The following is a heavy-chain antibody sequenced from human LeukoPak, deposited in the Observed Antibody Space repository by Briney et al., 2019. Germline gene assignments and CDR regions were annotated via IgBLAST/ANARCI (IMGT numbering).Heavy chain of an antibody. D-gene: IGHD4-23*01. CDR1: GYTFTNYA. Sequence: ASVKVSCKASGYTFTNYALHWVRQAPGQSLEWMGWTNGATGNTRFSQDFQGRLTITIDASASTGYVELSSLRSEDTAVYHCARSPGGNARTWLDYWGQGTLVTVSS. J-gene: IGHJ4*02. V-gene: IGHV1-3*02. CDR3: ARSPGGNARTWLDY. CDR2: TNGATGNT.